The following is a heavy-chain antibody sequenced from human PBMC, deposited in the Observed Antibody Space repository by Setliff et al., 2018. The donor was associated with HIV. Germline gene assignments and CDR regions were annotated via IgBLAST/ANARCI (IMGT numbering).Heavy chain of an antibody. CDR3: TRGEGSGITKFDY. CDR1: GFTFEDNA. J-gene: IGHJ4*02. V-gene: IGHV3-49*04. D-gene: IGHD3-10*01. CDR2: IRSERYGGTT. Sequence: GGSLRLSCITSGFTFEDNALSWVRQAPGKGLEWLGFIRSERYGGTTEYAASVKGRFTISRDDSKSIAYLQMNSLKTEDTAVYYCTRGEGSGITKFDYWGQGTLVTVSS.